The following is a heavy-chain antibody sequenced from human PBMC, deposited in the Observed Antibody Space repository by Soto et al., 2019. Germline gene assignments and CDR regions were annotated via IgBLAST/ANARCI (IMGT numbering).Heavy chain of an antibody. CDR1: GFPFSAYG. J-gene: IGHJ4*02. CDR2: TWLDGTAT. CDR3: ARLPGGTAPRPDY. Sequence: PGGSLRLSCAASGFPFSAYGMHWVRQAPGKGVECVASTWLDGTATHYAESVRGRFTISRDDSRDTLDLQISSLRADDTAVYFCARLPGGTAPRPDYWGQGTMVTVSS. D-gene: IGHD6-6*01. V-gene: IGHV3-33*01.